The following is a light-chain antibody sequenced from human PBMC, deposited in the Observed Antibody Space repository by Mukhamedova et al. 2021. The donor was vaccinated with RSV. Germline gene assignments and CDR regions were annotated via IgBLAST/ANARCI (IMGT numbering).Light chain of an antibody. CDR3: QQYGSSPWT. V-gene: IGKV3-20*01. CDR1: QSVSSSY. J-gene: IGKJ1*01. CDR2: GAS. Sequence: EYMGTLSCRASQSVSSSYLAWYQQKPGQAPRLLIYGASSRAIGIPDRFSGSGSGTDFTLTISRLEPEDFAVYYCQQYGSSPWTFGQGTK.